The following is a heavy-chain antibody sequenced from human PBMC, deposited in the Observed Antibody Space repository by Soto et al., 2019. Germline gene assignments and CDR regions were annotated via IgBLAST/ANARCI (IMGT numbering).Heavy chain of an antibody. J-gene: IGHJ5*02. V-gene: IGHV1-8*02. Sequence: EASVKVSCKASGYTFTSYGISWVRQATGQGLEWMGWMNPNSGNTGYAQKFQGRVTMTRNTSISTAYMELSSLRSEDTAVYYCARGGSAAGRGNNWFDPWGQGTLVTVSS. D-gene: IGHD6-13*01. CDR2: MNPNSGNT. CDR1: GYTFTSYG. CDR3: ARGGSAAGRGNNWFDP.